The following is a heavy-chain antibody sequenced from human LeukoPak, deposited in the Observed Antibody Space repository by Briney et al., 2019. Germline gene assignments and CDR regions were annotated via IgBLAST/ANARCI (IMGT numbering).Heavy chain of an antibody. Sequence: GGSLRLSCAVTGFSVSTNYMNWVRQAPGKGPEWVSVMYSTGTTYYADSVKGRFTVSRDNSKNTLYLQMSSLRAEDTAVYYCAREGYCSTTRCSYFDNWGQGALVTVSS. CDR3: AREGYCSTTRCSYFDN. CDR2: MYSTGTT. D-gene: IGHD2-2*01. J-gene: IGHJ4*02. CDR1: GFSVSTNY. V-gene: IGHV3-53*01.